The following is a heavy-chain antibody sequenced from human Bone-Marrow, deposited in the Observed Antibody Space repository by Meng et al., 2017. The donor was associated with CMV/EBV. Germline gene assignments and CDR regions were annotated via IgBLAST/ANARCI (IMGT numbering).Heavy chain of an antibody. J-gene: IGHJ6*02. CDR1: GFTFSDYY. CDR3: ARDRLPDNGDSYGMDV. Sequence: GESLKISCAASGFTFSDYYMSWIRQAPGKGLEWVSYISSSGSTIYYADSVKGRFTISRDNAKYSQYLQMNSLRAEDTAVYFCARDRLPDNGDSYGMDVWGQGTTVTVSS. D-gene: IGHD4-17*01. CDR2: ISSSGSTI. V-gene: IGHV3-11*01.